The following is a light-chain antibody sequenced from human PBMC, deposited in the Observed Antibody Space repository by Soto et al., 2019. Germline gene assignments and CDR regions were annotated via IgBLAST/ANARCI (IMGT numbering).Light chain of an antibody. Sequence: QSALTQPPSVSGAPGQRVTISCTWSSSNIGADYDVHWYRQLTGAAPKLLITGNSYRPSGVPDRFSGSKSGNSASLAISGLQSEDEAEYFCAAWDDSLNGNVFGSGTKV. J-gene: IGLJ1*01. CDR2: GNS. V-gene: IGLV1-40*01. CDR3: AAWDDSLNGNV. CDR1: SSNIGADYD.